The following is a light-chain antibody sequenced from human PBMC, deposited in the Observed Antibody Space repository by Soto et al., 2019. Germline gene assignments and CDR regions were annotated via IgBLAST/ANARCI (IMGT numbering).Light chain of an antibody. CDR3: QQYSSDLNT. J-gene: IGKJ2*01. V-gene: IGKV1-5*03. CDR1: QDVSQW. Sequence: DIHMTQSPSTLSASVGDRITITCRASQDVSQWLAWYQHKPGKAPKLLIYKASTLESGGSSRFSGRGSGTEFTLTIRDLQPDDFATYYCQQYSSDLNTFGQGTKLEIK. CDR2: KAS.